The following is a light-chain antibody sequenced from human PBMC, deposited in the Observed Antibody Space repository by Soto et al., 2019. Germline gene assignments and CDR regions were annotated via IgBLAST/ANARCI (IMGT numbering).Light chain of an antibody. Sequence: EVVMTQSPATLPVSPGERVTLSCRASQSVSSNLAWYQQKPGQAPRLLIYGASTRATGIPARFSGSGSGTDFTLTISSLQAEDVAVYYCQQYYSTPQTFGQGTKVDI. CDR3: QQYYSTPQT. J-gene: IGKJ1*01. CDR1: QSVSSN. V-gene: IGKV3D-15*01. CDR2: GAS.